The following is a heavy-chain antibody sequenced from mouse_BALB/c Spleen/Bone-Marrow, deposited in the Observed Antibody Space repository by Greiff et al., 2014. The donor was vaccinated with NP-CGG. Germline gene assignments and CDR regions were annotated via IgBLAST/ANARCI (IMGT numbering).Heavy chain of an antibody. CDR2: IISGSNTI. CDR3: ARSRYDVGWFAY. CDR1: GFTFSAFG. V-gene: IGHV5-17*02. Sequence: EVQLVESGGDLVQPGGSRKLSCAASGFTFSAFGMHWVRQAPERGLEWVAYIISGSNTIYYSDKVKGRFTIARDNPKNTPFLQMTSLRSEDTAMYYSARSRYDVGWFAYRGQGTLVSVSA. D-gene: IGHD2-14*01. J-gene: IGHJ3*01.